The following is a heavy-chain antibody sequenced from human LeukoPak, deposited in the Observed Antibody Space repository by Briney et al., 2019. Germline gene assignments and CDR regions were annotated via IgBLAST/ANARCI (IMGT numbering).Heavy chain of an antibody. CDR2: IYYSGNT. D-gene: IGHD3-10*01. J-gene: IGHJ4*02. CDR1: GVSISSSNSY. V-gene: IGHV4-39*01. Sequence: SETLSLTCTVSGVSISSSNSYWGWIRQPPGKGLEWIGSIYYSGNTYYNASLKSQVSISIDTPKNQFSLRLTSVTAADTAIYYCAKHYMGSYDNRGLDYWGQGIVVTVSS. CDR3: AKHYMGSYDNRGLDY.